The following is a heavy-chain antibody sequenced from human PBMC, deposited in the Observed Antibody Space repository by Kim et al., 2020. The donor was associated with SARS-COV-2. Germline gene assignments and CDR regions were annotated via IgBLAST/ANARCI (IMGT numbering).Heavy chain of an antibody. CDR3: AKELQEYSYGLGCDY. D-gene: IGHD5-18*01. Sequence: DSVKRRFTISRDKSKNTLYLQMNSLRAEDTAVYYCAKELQEYSYGLGCDYWGQRTLVTVSS. J-gene: IGHJ4*02. V-gene: IGHV3-30*02.